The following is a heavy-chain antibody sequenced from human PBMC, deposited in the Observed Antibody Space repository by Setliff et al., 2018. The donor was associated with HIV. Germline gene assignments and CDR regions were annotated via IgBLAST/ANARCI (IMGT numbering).Heavy chain of an antibody. J-gene: IGHJ4*02. Sequence: GGSLRLSCAASGFMFSSYWMTWVRQAPGKGLEWVGRIKSKINGGTTDHAAPLKGRFTISRNDSKNTLYLQVNSLKTEDTAVYYCITDRLPGGGTYYTGFLGYWGLGTLVTVS. CDR2: IKSKINGGTT. V-gene: IGHV3-15*01. CDR3: ITDRLPGGGTYYTGFLGY. CDR1: GFMFSSYW. D-gene: IGHD1-26*01.